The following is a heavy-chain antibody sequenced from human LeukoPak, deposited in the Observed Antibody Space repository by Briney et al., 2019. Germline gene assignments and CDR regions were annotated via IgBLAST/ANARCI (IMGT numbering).Heavy chain of an antibody. Sequence: APVKVSCKASGYTFTSYGISWVRQAPGQGLEWMGWISAYNGNTNYAQKLQGRVTMTTDTSTSTAYMELRSLRSDDTAVYYCARARYITMIVVVIDYWGQGTLVTVSS. D-gene: IGHD3-22*01. CDR3: ARARYITMIVVVIDY. CDR2: ISAYNGNT. CDR1: GYTFTSYG. V-gene: IGHV1-18*01. J-gene: IGHJ4*02.